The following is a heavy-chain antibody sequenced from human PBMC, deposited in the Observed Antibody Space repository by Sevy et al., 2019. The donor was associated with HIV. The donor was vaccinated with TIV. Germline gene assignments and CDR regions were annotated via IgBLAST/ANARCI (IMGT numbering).Heavy chain of an antibody. J-gene: IGHJ6*02. CDR1: GGSISTYY. CDR3: ARDLNDFWSGPLDV. D-gene: IGHD3-3*01. V-gene: IGHV4-59*12. Sequence: SETLSLTCTVSGGSISTYYWSWIRQPPGKRLEYIGSISYSGSTYYNPSLKSRVTMSVDKSKTQFSLKLTSVTAADTAVYYCARDLNDFWSGPLDVWGQGTTVTVSS. CDR2: ISYSGST.